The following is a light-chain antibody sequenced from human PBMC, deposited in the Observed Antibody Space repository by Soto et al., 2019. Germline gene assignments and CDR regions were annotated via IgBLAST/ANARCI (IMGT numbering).Light chain of an antibody. CDR2: GAS. V-gene: IGKV3-20*01. CDR1: QSVSSSY. J-gene: IGKJ4*01. CDR3: QQYGSSSLT. Sequence: EIVMTQSPVTLSVSPGERATLSCRASQSVSSSYLAWYQQKPGQAPRLLIYGASSRATGIPDRFSGSGSGTDFTLTISRLEPEDFAVYYCQQYGSSSLTFGGGTKVDIK.